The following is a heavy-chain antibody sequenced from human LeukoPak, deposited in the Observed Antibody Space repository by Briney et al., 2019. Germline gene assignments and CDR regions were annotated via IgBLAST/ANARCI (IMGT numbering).Heavy chain of an antibody. V-gene: IGHV4-39*07. CDR2: INHSGST. J-gene: IGHJ3*02. CDR1: GGSISSGGYY. CDR3: ARALESGLVRAAFDI. D-gene: IGHD6-13*01. Sequence: PSETLSLTCTVSGGSISSGGYYWSWIRQPPGKGLEWIGEINHSGSTNYNPSLKSRVTISVDTSKNQFSLKLSSVTAADTAVYYCARALESGLVRAAFDIWGQGTMVTVSS.